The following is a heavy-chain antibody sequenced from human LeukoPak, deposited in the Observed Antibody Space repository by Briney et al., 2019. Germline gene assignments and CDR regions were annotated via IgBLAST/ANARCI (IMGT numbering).Heavy chain of an antibody. CDR1: GFTFSSSS. Sequence: GGSLRLSCSPSGFTFSSSSMHWVRQAPGKGLEWVAVISYDGSNKYYADSVKGRFTISRDNSKNTLYLQMNSLRAEDTAVYYCAKQIAARPGYYGMDVWGQGTMVTVSS. CDR3: AKQIAARPGYYGMDV. CDR2: ISYDGSNK. V-gene: IGHV3-30-3*02. J-gene: IGHJ6*02. D-gene: IGHD6-6*01.